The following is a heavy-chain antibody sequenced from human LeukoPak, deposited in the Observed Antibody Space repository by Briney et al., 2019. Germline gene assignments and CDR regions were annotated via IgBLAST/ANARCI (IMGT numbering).Heavy chain of an antibody. CDR2: ITSSSSYI. J-gene: IGHJ6*04. D-gene: IGHD3-22*01. CDR1: GFTFTSYN. Sequence: GGSLRLSCAASGFTFTSYNMNWVRQAPGKGLEWVSSITSSSSYIYYADSVKGRFTISRDNAKNSLYLQMNSLRAEDTAVYYCAELGITMIEGVWGKGTTVTISS. V-gene: IGHV3-21*01. CDR3: AELGITMIEGV.